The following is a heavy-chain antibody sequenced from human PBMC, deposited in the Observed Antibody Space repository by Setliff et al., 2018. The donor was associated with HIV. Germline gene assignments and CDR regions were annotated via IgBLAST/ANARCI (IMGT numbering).Heavy chain of an antibody. J-gene: IGHJ3*02. Sequence: SSETLSLTCTVSGGSSSSRSYYWGWIRQPPGKGLEWIGSIYSSGSTYYNPSLKSRVTISVDTSKKQFSLRLSSVTAADTAVYFCARDLHANYHVVDIWGPGTMVTVSS. CDR1: GGSSSSRSYY. D-gene: IGHD2-15*01. V-gene: IGHV4-39*07. CDR2: IYSSGST. CDR3: ARDLHANYHVVDI.